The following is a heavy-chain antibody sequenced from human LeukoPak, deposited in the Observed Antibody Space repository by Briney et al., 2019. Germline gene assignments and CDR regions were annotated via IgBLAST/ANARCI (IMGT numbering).Heavy chain of an antibody. V-gene: IGHV4-38-2*02. Sequence: KPSETLSLTCTVSGYSISSGYYWGWIRQPPGKGLEWIGSIYHSGSTYYNPSLKSRVTISVDTSKNQFSLKLSSVTAADTAVYYCARDFSGMDVWGQGTTVTVSS. J-gene: IGHJ6*02. CDR2: IYHSGST. CDR3: ARDFSGMDV. CDR1: GYSISSGYY. D-gene: IGHD1-26*01.